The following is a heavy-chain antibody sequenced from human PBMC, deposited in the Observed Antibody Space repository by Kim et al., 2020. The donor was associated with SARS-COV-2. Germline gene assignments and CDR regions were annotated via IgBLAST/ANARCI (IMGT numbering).Heavy chain of an antibody. J-gene: IGHJ6*02. CDR1: GFTFSSYA. Sequence: GSLRLSCAASGFTFSSYAMNWVRQAPGKGLEWVSGISGSDGSTNYADSVKGRFTISRDNSKNTLYLQINSLRAEDTALYYCARGKQQLGFSYYYYAMDVWGQGTTVTVSS. V-gene: IGHV3-23*01. D-gene: IGHD6-13*01. CDR2: ISGSDGST. CDR3: ARGKQQLGFSYYYYAMDV.